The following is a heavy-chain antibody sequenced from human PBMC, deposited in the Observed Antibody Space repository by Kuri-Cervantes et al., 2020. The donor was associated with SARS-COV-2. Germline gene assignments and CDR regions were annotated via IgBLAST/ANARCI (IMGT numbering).Heavy chain of an antibody. CDR2: ISGSGGST. V-gene: IGHV3-23*01. J-gene: IGHJ5*02. Sequence: GGSLRLSCAASGFTFSSYAMSWVRQAPGRGLEWVSSISGSGGSTYYADSVKGRFTISRDNSKNTLYLQMNSLRAEDTAVYYCAKDWGYCSSTSCYDNWFDPWGQGTLVTVSS. CDR3: AKDWGYCSSTSCYDNWFDP. CDR1: GFTFSSYA. D-gene: IGHD2-2*01.